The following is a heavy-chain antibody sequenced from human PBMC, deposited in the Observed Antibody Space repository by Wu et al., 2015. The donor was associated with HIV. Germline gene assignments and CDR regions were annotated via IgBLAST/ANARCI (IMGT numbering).Heavy chain of an antibody. J-gene: IGHJ5*02. Sequence: DVQLVQSGAEVKKPGATVIISCKVSGYPFTDQSIHWVRQAPGKGLEWVGLIDPEDGATIYSEKFQDRVTLSADMSTDTAYMEVTSLRSEDTAIYYCATSFSITLVRESQLRRTYNYLDPWGQGTLVTVSS. CDR2: IDPEDGAT. CDR3: ATSFSITLVRESQLRRTYNYLDP. V-gene: IGHV1-69-2*01. CDR1: GYPFTDQS. D-gene: IGHD3-10*01.